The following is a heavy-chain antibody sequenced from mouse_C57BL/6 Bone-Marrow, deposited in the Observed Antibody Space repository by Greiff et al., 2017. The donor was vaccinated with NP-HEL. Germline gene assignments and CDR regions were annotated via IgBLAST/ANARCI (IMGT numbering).Heavy chain of an antibody. CDR3: TGPDGYYSSWFAY. CDR2: IRLKSDNYAT. D-gene: IGHD2-3*01. CDR1: GFTFSNYW. Sequence: EVKVEESGGGLVQPGGSMKLSCVASGFTFSNYWMNWVRQSPEKGLEWVAQIRLKSDNYATHYAESVKGRFTISRDDSKSSVYLQMNNLRAEDTGIYYCTGPDGYYSSWFAYWGQGTLVTVSA. V-gene: IGHV6-3*01. J-gene: IGHJ3*01.